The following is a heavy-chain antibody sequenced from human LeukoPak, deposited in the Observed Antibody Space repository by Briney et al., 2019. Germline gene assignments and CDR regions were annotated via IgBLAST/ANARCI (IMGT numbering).Heavy chain of an antibody. CDR1: GDSISSGSIY. J-gene: IGHJ6*02. Sequence: SQTLSLTCTVSGDSISSGSIYWGWLRQPAGKGLEWIGRVHSSWTTNYIPALQSRVTISLDTSKNQFSLKIISVTAADTAVYYCARDKQWLIQDYHYGMDVWGQGTTFTVSS. D-gene: IGHD6-19*01. CDR3: ARDKQWLIQDYHYGMDV. CDR2: VHSSWTT. V-gene: IGHV4-61*02.